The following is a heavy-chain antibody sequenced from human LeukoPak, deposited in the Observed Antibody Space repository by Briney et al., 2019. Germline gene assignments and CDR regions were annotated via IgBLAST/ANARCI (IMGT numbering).Heavy chain of an antibody. CDR3: ARDPPRYCSSTSCPDYFDY. J-gene: IGHJ4*02. CDR2: IIPIFGTA. V-gene: IGHV1-69*13. D-gene: IGHD2-2*01. CDR1: GGTFSSYA. Sequence: SVKASCKASGGTFSSYAISWVRQAPGQGLEWMGGIIPIFGTANYAQKFQGRVTITADESTSTAYMELSSLRSEDTAVYYCARDPPRYCSSTSCPDYFDYWGQGTLVTVSS.